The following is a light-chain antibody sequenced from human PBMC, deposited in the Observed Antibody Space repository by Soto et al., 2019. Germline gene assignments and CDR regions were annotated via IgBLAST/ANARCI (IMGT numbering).Light chain of an antibody. CDR3: NSYTSSNTLYV. V-gene: IGLV2-14*01. J-gene: IGLJ1*01. CDR1: SSDVGDYNF. CDR2: EVS. Sequence: QSVLTQPASVSGSPGQSITISCTGTSSDVGDYNFVSWYQQHPGKAPKLVIYEVSHRPSGVSNRFSGSKSGNTASLTISGLQADDEADYYCNSYTSSNTLYVFGTGTKVTVL.